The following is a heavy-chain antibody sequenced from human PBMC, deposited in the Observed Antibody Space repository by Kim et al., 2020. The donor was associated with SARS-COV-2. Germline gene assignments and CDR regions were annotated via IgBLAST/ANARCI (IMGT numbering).Heavy chain of an antibody. D-gene: IGHD3-9*01. CDR2: IHAGNGDT. Sequence: ASVKVSCKASGYTFTSYGLDWVRQAPGQRLEWMGRIHAGNGDTKYAEKFQDRVTITRDTSASTAYMELSSLTSEDTAVYYCATPLALTLVTLGGGCWGQGTRVTVSS. V-gene: IGHV1-3*01. J-gene: IGHJ4*02. CDR1: GYTFTSYG. CDR3: ATPLALTLVTLGGGC.